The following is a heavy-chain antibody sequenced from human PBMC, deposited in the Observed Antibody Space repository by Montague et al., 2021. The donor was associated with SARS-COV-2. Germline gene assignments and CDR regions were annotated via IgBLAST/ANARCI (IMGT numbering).Heavy chain of an antibody. CDR1: GLSLTTRTVG. CDR2: IYSNDDK. D-gene: IGHD3-9*01. V-gene: IGHV2-5*01. CDR3: AHLIRYYDIFTGIPFDY. Sequence: PALVKPTQTLTPTCTFSGLSLTTRTVGVGWIRQPPGKALEWLALIYSNDDKRYSPSLQNRLTITKDTSKNQVVLRMTNMDPVDTATYYCAHLIRYYDIFTGIPFDYWGQGILVAVSS. J-gene: IGHJ4*02.